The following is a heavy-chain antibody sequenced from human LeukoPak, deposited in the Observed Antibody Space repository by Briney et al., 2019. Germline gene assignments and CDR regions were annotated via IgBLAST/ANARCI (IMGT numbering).Heavy chain of an antibody. CDR1: GGSISSSNW. Sequence: PSGTLSLTCAVSGGSISSSNWWNWVRQPPGKGLEWIGEVYHSGSTHYSPSLKSRVTISVDKSKNQFSLKLSSVTAADTAVYYCARRDSGWYLDYWGQGTLVTVSS. CDR3: ARRDSGWYLDY. D-gene: IGHD4-17*01. CDR2: VYHSGST. V-gene: IGHV4-4*02. J-gene: IGHJ4*02.